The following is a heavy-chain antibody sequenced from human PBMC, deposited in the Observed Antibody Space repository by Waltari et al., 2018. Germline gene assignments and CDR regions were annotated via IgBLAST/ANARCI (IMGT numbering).Heavy chain of an antibody. Sequence: EVQLVESGGGLVKPGGSLRLSCAASGFTFSSYSMNWVRQAPGKGLEWVSSISSSSSYIYYADSVKGRFTISRDNAKNSLYLQMNSLRAEDTAVYYCARELELPGVRFDPWGQGTLVTVSS. CDR1: GFTFSSYS. D-gene: IGHD1-7*01. J-gene: IGHJ5*02. V-gene: IGHV3-21*01. CDR2: ISSSSSYI. CDR3: ARELELPGVRFDP.